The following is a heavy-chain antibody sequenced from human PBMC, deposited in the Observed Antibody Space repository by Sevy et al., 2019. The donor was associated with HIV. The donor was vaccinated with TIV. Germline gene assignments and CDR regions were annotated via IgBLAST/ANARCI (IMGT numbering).Heavy chain of an antibody. Sequence: GGSLRLSCAASGFTFSSYGMHWVRQAPGKGLEWVAVIWYDGSNKYYADSVKGRFTISRDNSKNTLYLQMNSLRAEDTAVYYCAGVSHYDSSGVDAFDIWGQGTMVTVSS. J-gene: IGHJ3*02. V-gene: IGHV3-33*01. CDR3: AGVSHYDSSGVDAFDI. D-gene: IGHD3-22*01. CDR2: IWYDGSNK. CDR1: GFTFSSYG.